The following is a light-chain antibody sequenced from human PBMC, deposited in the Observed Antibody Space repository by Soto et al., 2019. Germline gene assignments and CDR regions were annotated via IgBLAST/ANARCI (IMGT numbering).Light chain of an antibody. CDR1: QSISDW. CDR3: QQYNNYGSWT. CDR2: KAS. J-gene: IGKJ1*01. Sequence: DIQMTQSPSTLSASVGDRVTITCRASQSISDWLAWYQQNPGKAPKLLIYKASTLESGDPSRFSGSGSGTEFTLTISSLQPDDFATYYCQQYNNYGSWTFGQGTKVEIK. V-gene: IGKV1-5*03.